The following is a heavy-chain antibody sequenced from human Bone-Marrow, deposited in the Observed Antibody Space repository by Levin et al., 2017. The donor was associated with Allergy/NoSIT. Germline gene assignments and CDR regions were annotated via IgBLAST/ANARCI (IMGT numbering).Heavy chain of an antibody. D-gene: IGHD4-23*01. V-gene: IGHV1-45*02. J-gene: IGHJ4*02. Sequence: SVKVSCKSSEYSFRNRYLHWVRQAPGQALEWMGWTRSFHGGTKYAQRFEDRVTISWDKSLNTLYMEMSSLRSEDTAIYYCAGGLKSYYFDYWGQGTLVTVSS. CDR3: AGGLKSYYFDY. CDR1: EYSFRNRY. CDR2: TRSFHGGT.